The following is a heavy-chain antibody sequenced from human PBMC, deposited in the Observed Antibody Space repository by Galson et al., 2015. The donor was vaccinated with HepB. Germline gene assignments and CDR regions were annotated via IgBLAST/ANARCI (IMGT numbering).Heavy chain of an antibody. CDR1: GFTFSSYG. J-gene: IGHJ3*02. CDR2: IWYDGSNK. CDR3: AREEHTIYDAFDI. V-gene: IGHV3-33*01. Sequence: SLRLSCAASGFTFSSYGMHWVRQAPGKGLEWVAVIWYDGSNKYYADSVKGRFTISRDNSKNTLYLQMNSLRAEDTAVYYCAREEHTIYDAFDIWGQGTMVTVSS. D-gene: IGHD3-3*01.